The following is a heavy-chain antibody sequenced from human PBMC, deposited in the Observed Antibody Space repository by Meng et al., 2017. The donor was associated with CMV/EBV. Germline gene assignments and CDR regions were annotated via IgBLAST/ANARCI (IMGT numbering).Heavy chain of an antibody. V-gene: IGHV1-58*01. CDR3: AADSNGGSSSWLGHYYYYGMDV. CDR2: IVVGSGNT. J-gene: IGHJ6*02. CDR1: GFTFTSSA. D-gene: IGHD6-13*01. Sequence: SVKVSCKASGFTFTSSAVQWVRQARGQRLEWIGWIVVGSGNTNYAQKFQERVTTTRDMSTSTAYMELSSLRSEDTAVYYCAADSNGGSSSWLGHYYYYGMDVWGQGTTVTVSS.